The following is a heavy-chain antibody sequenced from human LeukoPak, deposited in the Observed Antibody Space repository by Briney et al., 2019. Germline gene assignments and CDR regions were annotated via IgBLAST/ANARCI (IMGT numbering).Heavy chain of an antibody. CDR1: GYTFNSYG. V-gene: IGHV1-18*01. Sequence: ASVKVSCKTSGYTFNSYGVSWVRQAPGQGPEWMGWISAYNGNTNYAKKLQGRLTLTTDTSTSTVYMELRSLRSDETAIYYCASPRGSRGTYDFWSGYDNYFDPWGQGTLVTVSS. J-gene: IGHJ5*02. CDR3: ASPRGSRGTYDFWSGYDNYFDP. CDR2: ISAYNGNT. D-gene: IGHD3-3*01.